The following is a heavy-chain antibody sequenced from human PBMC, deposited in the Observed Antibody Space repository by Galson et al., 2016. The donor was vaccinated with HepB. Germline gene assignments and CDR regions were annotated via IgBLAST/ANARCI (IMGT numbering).Heavy chain of an antibody. CDR2: VYWDDDK. CDR1: GFSVTSSGEG. V-gene: IGHV2-5*02. D-gene: IGHD3-3*01. CDR3: AHSSRITFFGLTYYFDI. Sequence: PALVNPTQTLTLTCTFSGFSVTSSGEGVGWIRQPPGKALEWLAHVYWDDDKRFSPSLQSRLAITKDTSKNQVVLTMTNMDPVDTATYCCAHSSRITFFGLTYYFDIWGPGTLVTVSS. J-gene: IGHJ4*02.